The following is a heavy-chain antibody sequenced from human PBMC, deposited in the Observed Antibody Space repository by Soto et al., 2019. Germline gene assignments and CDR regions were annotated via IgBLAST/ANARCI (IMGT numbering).Heavy chain of an antibody. D-gene: IGHD2-15*01. CDR1: GYTFTSYG. J-gene: IGHJ6*02. V-gene: IGHV1-18*01. CDR2: ISAYNGNT. Sequence: QVQLVQSGAEVKKPGASVKVSCKASGYTFTSYGISWVRQAPGQGLEWMGWISAYNGNTNYAHKLQGRVTMTTDTSTSTANVELRSLRSDDTAVYYCARYLLAATPDCYYGMDVWGQGTTVTVSS. CDR3: ARYLLAATPDCYYGMDV.